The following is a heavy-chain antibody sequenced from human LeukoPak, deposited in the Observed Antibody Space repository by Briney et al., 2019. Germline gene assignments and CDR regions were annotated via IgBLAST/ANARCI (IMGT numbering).Heavy chain of an antibody. J-gene: IGHJ4*02. V-gene: IGHV4-30-2*01. CDR3: FSDSTVDY. CDR1: GGSISSGGYY. Sequence: PSETLSLTCTVSGGSISSGGYYWSWIRQPPGKGLEWIGYIYHSGSTYYNPSLKSRVTISVDRSKNQFSLKLSSVTAADTAVYYCFSDSTVDYWGQGTLVTVSS. D-gene: IGHD4-11*01. CDR2: IYHSGST.